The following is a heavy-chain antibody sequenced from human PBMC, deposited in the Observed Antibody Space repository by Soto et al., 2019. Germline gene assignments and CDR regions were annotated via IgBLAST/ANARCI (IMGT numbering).Heavy chain of an antibody. V-gene: IGHV5-51*01. CDR3: ARPVITFGGVIVHFDY. Sequence: GESLKISCKGSGYSFTSYWIGWVRQMPGKGLEWMGIIYPGDSDTRYSPSFQGQVTISADKSISTAYLQWSSLKASDTAMYYCARPVITFGGVIVHFDYWGQGTQVTVSS. CDR1: GYSFTSYW. D-gene: IGHD3-16*02. J-gene: IGHJ4*02. CDR2: IYPGDSDT.